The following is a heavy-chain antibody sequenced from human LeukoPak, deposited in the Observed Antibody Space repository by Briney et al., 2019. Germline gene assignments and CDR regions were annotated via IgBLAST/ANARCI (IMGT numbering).Heavy chain of an antibody. J-gene: IGHJ4*02. CDR3: ARVSLCPAYSRTYCYYFDY. CDR2: IFYSGST. D-gene: IGHD1-26*01. V-gene: IGHV4-59*01. Sequence: SETLSLTCIVSDDSIRSNYWSWIRQPPGKGLEWIGYIFYSGSTNYNLSLKNRVTISVDTSKNQFSLRLSSVTAADTAVYYCARVSLCPAYSRTYCYYFDYWGQGTLVTVSS. CDR1: DDSIRSNY.